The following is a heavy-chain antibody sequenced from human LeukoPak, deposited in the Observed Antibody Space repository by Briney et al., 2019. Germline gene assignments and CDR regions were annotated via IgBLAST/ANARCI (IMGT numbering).Heavy chain of an antibody. CDR2: ISASGNT. D-gene: IGHD1-26*01. Sequence: PSETLSLTCTVSGGSMTTDSWNWIRLPAGKGLEWIGRISASGNTNYNPSLFTRVTMSIDTSENQFSLKLNSVTAADTAVYFCARAPVQDLSFVGWFDSWGQGTLVIASS. J-gene: IGHJ5*01. CDR3: ARAPVQDLSFVGWFDS. V-gene: IGHV4-4*07. CDR1: GGSMTTDS.